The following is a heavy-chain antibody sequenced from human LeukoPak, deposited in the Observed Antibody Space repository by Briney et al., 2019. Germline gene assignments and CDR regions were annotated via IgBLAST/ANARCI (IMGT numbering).Heavy chain of an antibody. J-gene: IGHJ4*02. Sequence: GGSLRLSCAASGFTFSSYAMTWVRQAPGKGLEWVSAISGSGGSTYYADSVKGRFTISRDNSKNTLYLQMNSLRAEETAIYYCAKDLTWIQLRFDYWGQGTLVTVSS. CDR2: ISGSGGST. CDR1: GFTFSSYA. V-gene: IGHV3-23*01. D-gene: IGHD5-18*01. CDR3: AKDLTWIQLRFDY.